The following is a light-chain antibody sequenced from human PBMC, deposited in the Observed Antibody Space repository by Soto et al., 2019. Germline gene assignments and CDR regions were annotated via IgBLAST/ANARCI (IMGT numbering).Light chain of an antibody. CDR1: QTISSW. V-gene: IGKV1-5*03. Sequence: DIPMTQSPSTLSGSVGDRVTITCRASQTISSWLAWYQQKPGKAPKRLSYKASTLKSGVPSRFSGRGSGTEFTLTSSSLQPDDVATYYCHHYNSYSEAFGQ. J-gene: IGKJ1*01. CDR3: HHYNSYSEA. CDR2: KAS.